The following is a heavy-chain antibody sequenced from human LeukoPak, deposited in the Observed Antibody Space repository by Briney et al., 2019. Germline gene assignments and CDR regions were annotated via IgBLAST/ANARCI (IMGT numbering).Heavy chain of an antibody. J-gene: IGHJ3*02. CDR2: ISSSGST. D-gene: IGHD3-22*01. CDR3: ARGPYSYDSSGAFDI. CDR1: GGSISSGDYY. Sequence: PSETLSLTCTVSGGSISSGDYYWSWIRQPAGKGLEWIGRISSSGSTNYNPSLKSRVTISVDTSKNQFSLKLSSVTAADTAVYFCARGPYSYDSSGAFDIWGQGTMVTVSS. V-gene: IGHV4-61*02.